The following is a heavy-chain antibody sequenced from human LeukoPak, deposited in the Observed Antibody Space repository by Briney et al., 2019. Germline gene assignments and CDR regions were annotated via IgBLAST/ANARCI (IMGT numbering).Heavy chain of an antibody. V-gene: IGHV3-23*01. CDR1: GFTVSSNY. CDR2: IVGSGSMT. CDR3: AKGITAESLFDY. Sequence: GGSLRLSCAASGFTVSSNYMSWVRQAPGKGLEWVSAIVGSGSMTYYADSVKGRFTISRDNSKNTLYLQMNSLRAEDTAVYYCAKGITAESLFDYWGQGTLVTVSS. D-gene: IGHD6-13*01. J-gene: IGHJ4*02.